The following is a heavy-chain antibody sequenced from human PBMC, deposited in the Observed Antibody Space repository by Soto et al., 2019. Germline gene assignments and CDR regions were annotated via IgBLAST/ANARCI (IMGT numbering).Heavy chain of an antibody. D-gene: IGHD6-13*01. CDR1: GFTFSSYS. V-gene: IGHV3-21*01. CDR3: AREGIAAAGYYYYYGMDV. Sequence: NPGGSLRLSCAASGFTFSSYSMNWVRQAPGKGLEWVSSISSSSSYIYYADSVKGRFTISRDNAKNSLYLQMNSLRAEDTAVYYCAREGIAAAGYYYYYGMDVWGQGTMVTVSS. CDR2: ISSSSSYI. J-gene: IGHJ6*02.